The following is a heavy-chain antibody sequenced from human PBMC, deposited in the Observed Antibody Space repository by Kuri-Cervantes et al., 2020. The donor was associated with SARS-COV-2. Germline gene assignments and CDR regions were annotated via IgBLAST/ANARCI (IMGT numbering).Heavy chain of an antibody. Sequence: ASVKVSCKASGYTFTSYDINWVRQATGQGLERMGWMNPNSGNTGYAQKFQGRVTMTRNTSISTAYMELSSLRSEDTAVYYCARKRISRTVTTGGNWFDPWGQGTLVTVSS. V-gene: IGHV1-8*02. D-gene: IGHD4-11*01. CDR2: MNPNSGNT. J-gene: IGHJ5*02. CDR3: ARKRISRTVTTGGNWFDP. CDR1: GYTFTSYD.